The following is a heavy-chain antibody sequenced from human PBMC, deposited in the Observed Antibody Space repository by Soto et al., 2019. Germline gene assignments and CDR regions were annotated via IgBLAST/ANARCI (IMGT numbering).Heavy chain of an antibody. V-gene: IGHV3-23*01. D-gene: IGHD4-17*01. CDR2: ISGSGGST. Sequence: SWVSKEKGKGLEWVSAISGSGGSTYYADSVKGRFTISRDNSKNTLYLQMNSLRAEDTAVYYCAKDRITVTTDWFDPLVQRTLDTVTS. J-gene: IGHJ5*02. CDR3: AKDRITVTTDWFDP.